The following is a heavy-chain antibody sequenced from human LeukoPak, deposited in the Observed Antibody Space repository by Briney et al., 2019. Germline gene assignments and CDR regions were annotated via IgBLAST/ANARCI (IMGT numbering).Heavy chain of an antibody. CDR1: GGSFSGYY. CDR2: INHSGST. V-gene: IGHV4-34*01. J-gene: IGHJ1*01. Sequence: SETLSLTCAVYGGSFSGYYWSWIRQPPGKGLEWIGEINHSGSTNYNPSLKSRVTISVDKSKNQFSLKLSSVTAADTAVYYCAATIPVITTPEAYFQHWGQGTLVTVSS. D-gene: IGHD3-22*01. CDR3: AATIPVITTPEAYFQH.